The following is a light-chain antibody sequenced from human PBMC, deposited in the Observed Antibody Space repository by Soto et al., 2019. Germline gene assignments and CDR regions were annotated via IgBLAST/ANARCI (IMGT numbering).Light chain of an antibody. J-gene: IGKJ5*01. CDR2: DAS. CDR3: QQRSDSYT. CDR1: QTLANY. V-gene: IGKV3-11*01. Sequence: EVVFTQSPATLSLSPAERATLSCRASQTLANYLAWYQQRPGQAPRLLIYDASNRATCIPARFSGSGSGTDFTLTISSLEPEDSAVYYCQQRSDSYTFGQGTRLEIK.